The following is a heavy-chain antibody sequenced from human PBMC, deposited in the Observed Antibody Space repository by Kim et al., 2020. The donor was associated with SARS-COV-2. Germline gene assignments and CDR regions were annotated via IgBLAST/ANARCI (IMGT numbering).Heavy chain of an antibody. CDR2: IWYDGSNK. D-gene: IGHD3-22*01. CDR1: GFTFSSYG. V-gene: IGHV3-33*01. CDR3: ARALSSMIVHRAAFDI. J-gene: IGHJ3*02. Sequence: GGSLRLSCAASGFTFSSYGMHWVRQAPGKGLEWVAVIWYDGSNKYYADSVKGRFTISRDNSKNTLYLQMNSLRAEDTAVYYCARALSSMIVHRAAFDIWGQGTMVTVSS.